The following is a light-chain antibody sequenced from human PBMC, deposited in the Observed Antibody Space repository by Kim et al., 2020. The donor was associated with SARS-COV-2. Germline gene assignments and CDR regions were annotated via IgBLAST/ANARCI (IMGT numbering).Light chain of an antibody. Sequence: GQRVTITCSVSFSNVVRNTVNWYQQLPGTAPKLLIFGYNQRPSGVPDRFSGSKSGTSASLAISGLQSEDEADYYCAAWDDNLNGVGFGGGTQLTVL. CDR1: FSNVVRNT. J-gene: IGLJ2*01. CDR2: GYN. V-gene: IGLV1-44*01. CDR3: AAWDDNLNGVG.